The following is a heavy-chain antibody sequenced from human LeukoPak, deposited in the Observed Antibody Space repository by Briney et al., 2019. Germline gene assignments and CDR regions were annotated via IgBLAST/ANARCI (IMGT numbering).Heavy chain of an antibody. Sequence: PGGSLRLSCSASGFTFSSYAMHWVRQAPGKGLEYVSAISSNGGSTYYADSVKGRFTISRDNSKNTLYLQMSSLRAEDTAVYYCVKESDYCGGDCYPDYWGQGTLVTVSS. CDR1: GFTFSSYA. CDR3: VKESDYCGGDCYPDY. D-gene: IGHD2-21*02. V-gene: IGHV3-64D*09. CDR2: ISSNGGST. J-gene: IGHJ4*02.